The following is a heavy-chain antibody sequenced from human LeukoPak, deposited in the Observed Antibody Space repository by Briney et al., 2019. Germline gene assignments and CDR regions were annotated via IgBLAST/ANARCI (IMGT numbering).Heavy chain of an antibody. Sequence: SETLSLTCTVSGFSISSYYWSWIRQPPGKGLEWIAYIYNSGTTNYNPSLKSGVTISVDTSKNQVPLKLRSVTAADTALYYCAIHNTEYNYSMDVWGQGTTVTVSS. CDR3: AIHNTEYNYSMDV. CDR1: GFSISSYY. V-gene: IGHV4-59*08. D-gene: IGHD2-2*02. CDR2: IYNSGTT. J-gene: IGHJ6*02.